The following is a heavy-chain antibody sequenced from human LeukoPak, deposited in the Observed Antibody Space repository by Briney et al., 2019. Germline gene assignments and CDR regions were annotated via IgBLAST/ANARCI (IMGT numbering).Heavy chain of an antibody. J-gene: IGHJ4*02. CDR2: ISGSADTT. V-gene: IGHV3-23*01. D-gene: IGHD4-17*01. Sequence: GGSLRLSCAASGFTFGTYAMSWVRQAPGRGLEWVSAISGSADTTYYAESVKGRFTISRDNSKNTLYLQMSSLRAEDTAVYYCTTDAVTTSYWGQGTLVTVSS. CDR1: GFTFGTYA. CDR3: TTDAVTTSY.